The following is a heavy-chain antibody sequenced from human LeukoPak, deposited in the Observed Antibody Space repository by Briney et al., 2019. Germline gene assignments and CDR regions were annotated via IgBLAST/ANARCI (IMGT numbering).Heavy chain of an antibody. J-gene: IGHJ5*02. CDR3: ARGYCTSTSCYWFDP. CDR1: GYTFTSYT. V-gene: IGHV1-18*01. Sequence: ASVKVSCKASGYTFTSYTISWVRQAPGQGLEWMGWISAYNGNTNYAQKLQGRVTMTTDTSTSTAYMELRSLRSDDTAVYYCARGYCTSTSCYWFDPWGQGTLVTVSS. CDR2: ISAYNGNT. D-gene: IGHD2-2*01.